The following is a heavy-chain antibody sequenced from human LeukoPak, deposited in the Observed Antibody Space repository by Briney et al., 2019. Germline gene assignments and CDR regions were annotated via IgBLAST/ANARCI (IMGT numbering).Heavy chain of an antibody. Sequence: SETLSLTYTVSGGSISSGDYYWSWIRQPPGKGLEWIAYMYYSGSTYYNPSLKSRVTMSADTSKNQLSLKLSSVTAADTAVYYCARPYYYDSRIDPWGQGILVTVSS. CDR2: MYYSGST. D-gene: IGHD3-22*01. V-gene: IGHV4-30-4*01. J-gene: IGHJ5*02. CDR1: GGSISSGDYY. CDR3: ARPYYYDSRIDP.